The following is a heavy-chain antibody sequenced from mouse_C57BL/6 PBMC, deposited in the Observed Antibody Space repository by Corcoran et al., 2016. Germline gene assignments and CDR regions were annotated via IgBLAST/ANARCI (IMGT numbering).Heavy chain of an antibody. J-gene: IGHJ1*03. CDR3: ARWGTTVVASRYFDV. CDR1: GYTFTSYW. D-gene: IGHD1-1*01. Sequence: QVQLQQPGAELVKPGASVKMSCKASGYTFTSYWISWVKQRPGQGLEWIGDIYPGSGSTNYNEKFKSKATLTVDTSSSTAYMQLSSLTSEDSAVYYCARWGTTVVASRYFDVWGTGTTVTVSS. V-gene: IGHV1-55*01. CDR2: IYPGSGST.